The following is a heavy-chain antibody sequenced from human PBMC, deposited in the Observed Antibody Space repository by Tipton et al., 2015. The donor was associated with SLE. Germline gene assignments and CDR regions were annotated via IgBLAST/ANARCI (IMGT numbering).Heavy chain of an antibody. Sequence: SLRLSCAASGFTFSSYGMHWVRQAPGKGLEWVAFIRYDGSNKYYADSVKGRFTISRDNSKNTLYLQMNSLRAEDAAVYYCAKAGLYGDPGGYWGQGTLVTVSS. V-gene: IGHV3-30*02. CDR2: IRYDGSNK. D-gene: IGHD4-17*01. CDR1: GFTFSSYG. CDR3: AKAGLYGDPGGY. J-gene: IGHJ4*02.